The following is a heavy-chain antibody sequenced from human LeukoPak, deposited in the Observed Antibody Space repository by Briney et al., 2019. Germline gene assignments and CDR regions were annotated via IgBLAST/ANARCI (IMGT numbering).Heavy chain of an antibody. J-gene: IGHJ4*02. CDR1: GFTFSGYW. CDR3: ARGFRGYNDY. Sequence: PGGSLRLSCAASGFTFSGYWMSWVRQAPGKGLEWVANIKQDGSEKYYVDSVKGRFTFSRDNAKNSLYLQMNSLRAENTAVYYCARGFRGYNDYWGQGTLVTVSS. V-gene: IGHV3-7*05. D-gene: IGHD5-24*01. CDR2: IKQDGSEK.